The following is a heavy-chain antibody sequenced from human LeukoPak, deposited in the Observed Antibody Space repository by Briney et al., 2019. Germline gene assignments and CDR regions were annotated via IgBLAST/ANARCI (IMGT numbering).Heavy chain of an antibody. CDR3: AKEEWLLLGWFDL. CDR1: GFPFSNYA. J-gene: IGHJ5*02. Sequence: GGSLRLSCAASGFPFSNYAMNWVRQAPGKGLEWVSSISESGDKTDYADSVRGRFTISRDNSKNTLYLQMNSLRAEDTAVYYCAKEEWLLLGWFDLWGQGTLVTVSS. D-gene: IGHD3-22*01. CDR2: ISESGDKT. V-gene: IGHV3-23*01.